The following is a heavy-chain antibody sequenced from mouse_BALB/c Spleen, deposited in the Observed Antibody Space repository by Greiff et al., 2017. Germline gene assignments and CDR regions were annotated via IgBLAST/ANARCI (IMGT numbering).Heavy chain of an antibody. CDR3: ARSGSRYYYAMDY. V-gene: IGHV5-17*02. J-gene: IGHJ4*01. CDR1: GFTFSSFG. Sequence: EVQRVESGGGLVQPGGSRKLSCAASGFTFSSFGMHWVRQAPEKGLEWVAYISSGSSTIYYADTVKGRFTISRDNPKNTLFLQMTSLRSEDTAMYYCARSGSRYYYAMDYWGQGTSVTVSS. CDR2: ISSGSSTI. D-gene: IGHD1-3*01.